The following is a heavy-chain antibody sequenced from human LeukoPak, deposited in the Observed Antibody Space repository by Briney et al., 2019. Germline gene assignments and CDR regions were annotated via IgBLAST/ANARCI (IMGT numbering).Heavy chain of an antibody. Sequence: GGSLRLSCAASGFTFSDYYMSWIRQAPGKGLEWVSYISSSGSTIYYADSVKGRFTISRDNAKNSLYLQMNSLRAEDTAVYYCARPIWFGELLSDLFDYWGQGTLVTVSS. CDR2: ISSSGSTI. V-gene: IGHV3-11*04. D-gene: IGHD3-10*01. CDR1: GFTFSDYY. J-gene: IGHJ4*02. CDR3: ARPIWFGELLSDLFDY.